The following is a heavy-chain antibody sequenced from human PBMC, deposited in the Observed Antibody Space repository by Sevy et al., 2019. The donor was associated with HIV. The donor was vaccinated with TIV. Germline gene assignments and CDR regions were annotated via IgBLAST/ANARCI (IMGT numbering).Heavy chain of an antibody. CDR3: ARGGNIVLMVDGQDNLFDP. J-gene: IGHJ5*02. CDR1: GYTFTGYY. CDR2: INPNSGGT. Sequence: ASVKVSCKASGYTFTGYYMHWVRQAPGQGLEWMGWINPNSGGTNYAQKFQGRVTMTRDTSISTAYMELSRLRSDDTAVYYCARGGNIVLMVDGQDNLFDPWGQGTLVTVSS. D-gene: IGHD2-8*01. V-gene: IGHV1-2*02.